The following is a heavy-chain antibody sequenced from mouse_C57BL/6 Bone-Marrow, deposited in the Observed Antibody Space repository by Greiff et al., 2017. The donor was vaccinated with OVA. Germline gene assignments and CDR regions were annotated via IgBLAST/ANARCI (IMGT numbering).Heavy chain of an antibody. Sequence: EVQLQQSGAELVRPGASVKLSCTASGFNIKDDYLHWVKQRPEQGLEWIGWLDPENGDTKYASKFKGKATIAADTSSNPASLQLSSLTSEDAAVYYCTTDGSSYDYWGQGTTLTVSS. CDR2: LDPENGDT. J-gene: IGHJ2*01. D-gene: IGHD1-1*01. V-gene: IGHV14-4*01. CDR3: TTDGSSYDY. CDR1: GFNIKDDY.